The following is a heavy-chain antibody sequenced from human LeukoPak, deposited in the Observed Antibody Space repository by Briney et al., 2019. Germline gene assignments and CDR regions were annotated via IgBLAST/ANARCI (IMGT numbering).Heavy chain of an antibody. Sequence: SVKVSCEASGGTFSSYAISRVRQAPGQGLEWMGRIIPILGIANYAQKFQGRVTITADKSTSTAYMELSSLRSEDTAVYYCASTSTLRFSNWFDPWGQGTLVTVSS. CDR1: GGTFSSYA. CDR2: IIPILGIA. V-gene: IGHV1-69*04. J-gene: IGHJ5*02. D-gene: IGHD3-3*01. CDR3: ASTSTLRFSNWFDP.